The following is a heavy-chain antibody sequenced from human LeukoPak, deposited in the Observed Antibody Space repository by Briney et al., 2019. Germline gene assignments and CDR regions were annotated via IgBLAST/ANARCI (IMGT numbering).Heavy chain of an antibody. J-gene: IGHJ5*02. CDR1: GGSISSYY. V-gene: IGHV4-59*01. Sequence: SETLSLTCTVSGGSISSYYWSWIRQPPGKGLEWIGYIYYSGSTNYNPSLKSRVTISVDTSKNQFSLKLSSVTAADTAVYYCARANDFWSGYYNLGVATSNHWFDPSGQGTLVTVSS. CDR2: IYYSGST. D-gene: IGHD3-3*01. CDR3: ARANDFWSGYYNLGVATSNHWFDP.